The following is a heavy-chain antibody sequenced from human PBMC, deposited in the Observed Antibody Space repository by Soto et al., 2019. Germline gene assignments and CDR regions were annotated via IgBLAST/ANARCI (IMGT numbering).Heavy chain of an antibody. Sequence: GGSLRLSCAASGFTFSSYAMSWVRQAPGKGLEWVSAISGSGGSTYYADSVKGRFTISRDNSKNTLYLQMNSLRAEDTAVYYCANAVVAATHGRIPFDPWGQGTLVTVSS. D-gene: IGHD2-15*01. J-gene: IGHJ5*02. V-gene: IGHV3-23*01. CDR1: GFTFSSYA. CDR3: ANAVVAATHGRIPFDP. CDR2: ISGSGGST.